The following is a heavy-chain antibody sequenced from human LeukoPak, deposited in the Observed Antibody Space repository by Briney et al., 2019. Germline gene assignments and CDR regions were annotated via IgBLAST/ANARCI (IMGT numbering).Heavy chain of an antibody. CDR1: GFTFSTYR. Sequence: GGSLRLSCAASGFTFSTYRMNWVRQAPGKGLEWVSYISSSSNTIYYADSVKGRFTISRDNAENSLYLQMNSLRDEDTAVYYCARQDGYYLDYWGQGTLVTVSS. CDR3: ARQDGYYLDY. J-gene: IGHJ4*02. D-gene: IGHD5-24*01. CDR2: ISSSSNTI. V-gene: IGHV3-48*02.